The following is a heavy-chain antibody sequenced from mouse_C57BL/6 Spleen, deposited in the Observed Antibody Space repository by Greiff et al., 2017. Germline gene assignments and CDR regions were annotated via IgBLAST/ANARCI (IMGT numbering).Heavy chain of an antibody. J-gene: IGHJ4*01. CDR3: AKTLYGYDMGYYDAMDY. Sequence: VQLQQSGPGLVQPSQSLSITCTVSGFSLTSYGVHWVRQPPGKGLEWLGVIWSGGSTDYNAAFISRLSNSKDNSKSHVFFKMNSLQADDTAIYYCAKTLYGYDMGYYDAMDYWGQGTSVTVSS. CDR1: GFSLTSYG. CDR2: IWSGGST. V-gene: IGHV2-4*01. D-gene: IGHD2-2*01.